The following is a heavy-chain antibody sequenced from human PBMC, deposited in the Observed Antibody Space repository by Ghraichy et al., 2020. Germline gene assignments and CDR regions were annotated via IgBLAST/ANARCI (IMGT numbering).Heavy chain of an antibody. Sequence: GGSLRLSCSASGFTFSNYAMHWVRQAPGKGLEYVSSISSNGGGTYNADSVKGRFTISRDNSKNTLYLRMSSLRTEDTPVYYCTSLEYWGQGTRVTVSS. CDR3: TSLEY. CDR2: ISSNGGGT. V-gene: IGHV3-64D*06. D-gene: IGHD6-6*01. J-gene: IGHJ4*02. CDR1: GFTFSNYA.